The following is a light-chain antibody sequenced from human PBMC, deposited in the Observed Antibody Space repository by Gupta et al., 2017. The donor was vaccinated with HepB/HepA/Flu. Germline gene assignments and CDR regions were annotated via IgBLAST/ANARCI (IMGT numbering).Light chain of an antibody. CDR3: QQYNNWPVT. J-gene: IGKJ1*01. V-gene: IGKV3-15*01. CDR1: QSVRTN. CDR2: GAS. Sequence: EIVMTQSPATLSVFPEERATLSCRASQSVRTNLAWYQQKPGQAPRLLIYGASTRATDIPARFSGSVSGTEFTLTISSLQSEDFAVYYCQQYNNWPVTFGQGTKVEIK.